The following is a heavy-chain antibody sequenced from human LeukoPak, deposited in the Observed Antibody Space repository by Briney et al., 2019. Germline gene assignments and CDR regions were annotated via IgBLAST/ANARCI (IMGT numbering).Heavy chain of an antibody. Sequence: PGGSLRLSCAASGFTFSLYTMNWVRQAPGKGLEWVSSIDTSSTYIHSADSVRGRFTISRDNAKNSLYLQLNSLRVEDTAVYYCARDQGSPSDYWGQGTLVTVSS. CDR1: GFTFSLYT. V-gene: IGHV3-21*01. D-gene: IGHD6-19*01. J-gene: IGHJ4*02. CDR3: ARDQGSPSDY. CDR2: IDTSSTYI.